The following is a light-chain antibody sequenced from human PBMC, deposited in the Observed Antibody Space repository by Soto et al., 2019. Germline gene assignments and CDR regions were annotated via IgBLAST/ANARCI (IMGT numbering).Light chain of an antibody. J-gene: IGLJ2*01. CDR1: SSDVGNYNL. CDR3: CSYAGSTSFRVL. Sequence: QSALTQPASVSGSPGQSITISCTGTSSDVGNYNLVSWYQQHPGKAHKLMIYEGSKRPSGVSNRFSGSKSGNTASLTISGPQAEDEADYYCCSYAGSTSFRVLFGGGTELTVL. V-gene: IGLV2-23*03. CDR2: EGS.